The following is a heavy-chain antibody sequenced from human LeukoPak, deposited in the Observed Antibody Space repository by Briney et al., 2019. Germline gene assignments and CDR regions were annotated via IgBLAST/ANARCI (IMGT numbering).Heavy chain of an antibody. V-gene: IGHV3-48*03. Sequence: GGSLRLSCVASGFTFSSYEMNWVRQAPGQGLEWVSYISSSGGLMNYADSVKGRFTISRDNAKNSLYLQMNSLRVEDTAFYYCAGGNGHRGQGTLVTVSS. D-gene: IGHD4-23*01. J-gene: IGHJ4*02. CDR2: ISSSGGLM. CDR3: AGGNGH. CDR1: GFTFSSYE.